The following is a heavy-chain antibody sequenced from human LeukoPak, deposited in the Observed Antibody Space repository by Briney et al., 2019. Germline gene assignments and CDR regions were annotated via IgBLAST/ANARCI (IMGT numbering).Heavy chain of an antibody. D-gene: IGHD3-10*01. Sequence: GGSLRPSCAASGFTFSSYAMSWVRQAPGKGLEWVSAISGSGGSTYYADSVKGRFTISRDNSKNTLYLQMNSLRAEDTAVYYCAKSKNMVRGVIGYWGQGTLVTVSS. CDR2: ISGSGGST. CDR3: AKSKNMVRGVIGY. J-gene: IGHJ4*02. V-gene: IGHV3-23*01. CDR1: GFTFSSYA.